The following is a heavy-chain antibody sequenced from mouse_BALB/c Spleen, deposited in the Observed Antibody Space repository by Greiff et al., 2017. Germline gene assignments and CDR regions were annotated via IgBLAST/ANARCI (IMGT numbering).Heavy chain of an antibody. J-gene: IGHJ3*01. CDR3: ARENYYGSRAFAY. D-gene: IGHD1-1*01. CDR1: GYTFTSYW. Sequence: QVQLQQSGAELARPGASVKLSCKASGYTFTSYWMQWVKQRPGQGLEWIGAIYPGDGDTRYTQKFKGKATLTADKSSSTAYMQLSSLASEDSAVYYCARENYYGSRAFAYWGQGTLVAVSA. V-gene: IGHV1-87*01. CDR2: IYPGDGDT.